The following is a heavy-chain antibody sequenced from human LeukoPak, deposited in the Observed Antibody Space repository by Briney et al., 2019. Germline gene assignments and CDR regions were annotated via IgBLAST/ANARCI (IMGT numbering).Heavy chain of an antibody. Sequence: YPSETLSLTCTVSGGSISSSSYYWGWIRQPPGKGLEWIGSIYYSGSTYYNPSLKRRVTISLDTPKNQFSLKLSYVTAADTAVYYCATPITMVGGVIYYYYGMDVWGQGTTVTVSS. D-gene: IGHD3-10*01. V-gene: IGHV4-39*01. J-gene: IGHJ6*02. CDR2: IYYSGST. CDR3: ATPITMVGGVIYYYYGMDV. CDR1: GGSISSSSYY.